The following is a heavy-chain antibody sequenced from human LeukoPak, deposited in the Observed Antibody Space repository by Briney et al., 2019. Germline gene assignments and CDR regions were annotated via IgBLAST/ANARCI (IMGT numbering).Heavy chain of an antibody. CDR1: GYTFTNYD. CDR3: ARGGGREWELRGAFDI. V-gene: IGHV1-8*03. CDR2: MNPNSGNT. D-gene: IGHD1-26*01. J-gene: IGHJ3*02. Sequence: ASVKVSCKASGYTFTNYDINWVRQATGQGLEWMGWMNPNSGNTGCAQKFQGRVTITRNTSISTAYMELSSLRSEDTAVYYCARGGGREWELRGAFDIWGQGTIVTVSS.